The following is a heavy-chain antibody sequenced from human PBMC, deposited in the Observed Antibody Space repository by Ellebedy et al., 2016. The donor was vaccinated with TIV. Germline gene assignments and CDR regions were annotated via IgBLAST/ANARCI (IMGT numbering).Heavy chain of an antibody. Sequence: SETLSLXCTVSGGSIGSSPSCWAWIRQPPGKGLEWIGSIYYTGSAFYNPSLKSRVIISVDTSKNQFSLNLSSVTAADTAVYYCARDLDRSPYYGMDVWGQGTTVTVSS. CDR2: IYYTGSA. V-gene: IGHV4-39*07. CDR3: ARDLDRSPYYGMDV. CDR1: GGSIGSSPSC. J-gene: IGHJ6*02. D-gene: IGHD3/OR15-3a*01.